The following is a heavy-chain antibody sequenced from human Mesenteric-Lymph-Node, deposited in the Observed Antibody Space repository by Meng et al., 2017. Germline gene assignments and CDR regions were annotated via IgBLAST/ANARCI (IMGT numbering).Heavy chain of an antibody. Sequence: ASVKVSCKASGYTFTDYYMHWVRQAPGQGLEWMGRINPNSGGTNYAQKFQGRVTMTRDTSISTAYMELSRLRSDDTAVYYCARDWGGSYYEDATYYGMDVWGQGTTVTVSS. CDR2: INPNSGGT. V-gene: IGHV1-2*06. J-gene: IGHJ6*02. CDR3: ARDWGGSYYEDATYYGMDV. D-gene: IGHD1-26*01. CDR1: GYTFTDYY.